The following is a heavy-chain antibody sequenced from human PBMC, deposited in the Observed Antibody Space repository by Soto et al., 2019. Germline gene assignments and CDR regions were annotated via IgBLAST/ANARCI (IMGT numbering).Heavy chain of an antibody. CDR2: ISPILGIA. CDR1: GGTFSSYT. D-gene: IGHD4-17*01. J-gene: IGHJ3*02. V-gene: IGHV1-69*02. Sequence: QVQLVQSGAEVKKPGSSVKVSCKASGGTFSSYTISWVRQAPGQGLEWMGRISPILGIANYAQKFQGRVTITADKSASTAYMELSSLISEDTAVYYCARRHDYGDYGYAAFDIWGQGTMVTVSS. CDR3: ARRHDYGDYGYAAFDI.